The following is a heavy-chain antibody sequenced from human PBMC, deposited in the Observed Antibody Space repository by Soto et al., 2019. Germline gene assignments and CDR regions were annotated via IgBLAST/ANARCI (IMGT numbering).Heavy chain of an antibody. CDR1: GYSFTSYW. D-gene: IGHD3-22*01. J-gene: IGHJ5*01. Sequence: GESLKISCRGSGYSFTSYWIGWVRQMPGQGLEWMGIIYPGDSDTTCSPSFQGQVTISADKSISTAYLQWGSLKASDTAMYYCVRVPIGHSDDSGYSDSWGQGTQVTVSS. CDR2: IYPGDSDT. CDR3: VRVPIGHSDDSGYSDS. V-gene: IGHV5-51*01.